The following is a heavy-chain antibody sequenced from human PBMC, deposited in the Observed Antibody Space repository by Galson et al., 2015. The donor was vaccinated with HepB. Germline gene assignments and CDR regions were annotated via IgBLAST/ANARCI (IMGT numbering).Heavy chain of an antibody. J-gene: IGHJ3*02. CDR3: AKDFLYYDILTGYYSSFAFDI. CDR1: GFTLSSYG. D-gene: IGHD3-9*01. V-gene: IGHV3-30*18. CDR2: ISYDGSNK. Sequence: SLRLSCAASGFTLSSYGMHWVRQAPGKGLEWVAVISYDGSNKYYADSVKGRFTISRDNSKNTLYLQMNSLRAEDTAVYYCAKDFLYYDILTGYYSSFAFDIWGQGTMVTVSS.